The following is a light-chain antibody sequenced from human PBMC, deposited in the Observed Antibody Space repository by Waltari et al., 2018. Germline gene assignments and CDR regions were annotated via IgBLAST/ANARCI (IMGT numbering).Light chain of an antibody. CDR1: QSVSNF. CDR3: QQRSNWPWT. V-gene: IGKV3-11*01. Sequence: EIVLTHSPFTLSLSHCATSTLSCRASQSVSNFLAWYHQKPGQAPRLLIYDASNRATDIPARFSASGSGTDFTLTISSLEPEDFAVYYCQQRSNWPWTFGQGTKVEI. J-gene: IGKJ1*01. CDR2: DAS.